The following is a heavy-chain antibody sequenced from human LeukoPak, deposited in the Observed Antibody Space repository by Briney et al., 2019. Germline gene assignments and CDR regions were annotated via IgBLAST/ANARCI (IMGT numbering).Heavy chain of an antibody. CDR1: GYSFTSYY. D-gene: IGHD3-22*01. J-gene: IGHJ4*02. V-gene: IGHV5-51*01. CDR3: ARYSPRGGYYDSSGYPDY. Sequence: GESLKISCKGSGYSFTSYYIGWVRQMPGKGLEWMGIIFPGDSDTRYGPSFQGQVTISVDKSISTAYLQWSSLKASDTAMYYCARYSPRGGYYDSSGYPDYWGQGTLVTVSS. CDR2: IFPGDSDT.